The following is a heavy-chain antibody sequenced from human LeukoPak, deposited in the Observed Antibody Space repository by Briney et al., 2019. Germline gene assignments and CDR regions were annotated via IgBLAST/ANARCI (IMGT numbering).Heavy chain of an antibody. V-gene: IGHV3-21*01. CDR1: GFTFSSYS. D-gene: IGHD3-3*01. Sequence: GGSLRLSCAASGFTFSSYSMNWVRQAPGKGLEWVSSNSSSSSYIYYADSVKGRFTISRDNAKNSLYLQMNSLRAEDTAVYYCAREGMYYDFWSGYDAFDIWGQGTMVTVSS. CDR2: NSSSSSYI. J-gene: IGHJ3*02. CDR3: AREGMYYDFWSGYDAFDI.